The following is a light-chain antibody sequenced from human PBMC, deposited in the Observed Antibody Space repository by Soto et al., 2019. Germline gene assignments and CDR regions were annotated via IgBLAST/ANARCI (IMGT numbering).Light chain of an antibody. Sequence: EVLLTQSPGTLSLSKAERAALTCRASQSVSSYLAWYKQKPGQAPRHLIYDASNRATVIPARFSGGGSGTEFTLTISRLEPEDFAVYYCQQFNSYPLTFGGGTKVDIK. CDR1: QSVSSY. V-gene: IGKV3-11*01. CDR3: QQFNSYPLT. J-gene: IGKJ4*01. CDR2: DAS.